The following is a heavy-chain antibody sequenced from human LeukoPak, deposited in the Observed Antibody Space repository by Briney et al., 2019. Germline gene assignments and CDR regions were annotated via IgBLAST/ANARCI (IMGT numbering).Heavy chain of an antibody. CDR1: GFTVSSNY. CDR2: IYSGGST. Sequence: GGSLRLPCAVSGFTVSSNYMNWVRQAPGKGLEWVSVIYSGGSTNYADSVKGRFTISRDNSKNTLYLQMNSLKTEDTAVYYCTTPQQWLVHDYWGQGTLVTVSS. D-gene: IGHD6-19*01. J-gene: IGHJ4*02. V-gene: IGHV3-66*04. CDR3: TTPQQWLVHDY.